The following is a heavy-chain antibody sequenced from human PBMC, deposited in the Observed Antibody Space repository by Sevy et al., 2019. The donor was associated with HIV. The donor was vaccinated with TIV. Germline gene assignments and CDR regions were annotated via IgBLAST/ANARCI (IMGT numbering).Heavy chain of an antibody. CDR2: INRDESAT. CDR3: VTDDRPSGWLFDF. Sequence: GGSLRLSCAASGFSFRSYWMTWVRQAPGKGLEWVANINRDESATNYVGSVKGRFTIFRGNAKNLLYLQMNSLRVDDTAVYYCVTDDRPSGWLFDFWGPGTQVTVSS. V-gene: IGHV3-7*01. CDR1: GFSFRSYW. J-gene: IGHJ4*02. D-gene: IGHD6-19*01.